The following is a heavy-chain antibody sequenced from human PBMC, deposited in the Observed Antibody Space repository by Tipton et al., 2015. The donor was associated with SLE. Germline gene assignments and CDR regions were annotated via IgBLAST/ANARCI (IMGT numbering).Heavy chain of an antibody. CDR2: MNPNSGNT. D-gene: IGHD6-13*01. J-gene: IGHJ6*02. CDR3: ARGRIAAAGKNGMDV. CDR1: GYTFTSYG. V-gene: IGHV1-8*02. Sequence: QSGAEVKKPGASVKVSCKASGYTFTSYGISWVRQATGQGLEWMGWMNPNSGNTGYAQKFQGRVTMTRNTSISTAYMELSSLRSEDTAVYYCARGRIAAAGKNGMDVWGQGTTVTVSS.